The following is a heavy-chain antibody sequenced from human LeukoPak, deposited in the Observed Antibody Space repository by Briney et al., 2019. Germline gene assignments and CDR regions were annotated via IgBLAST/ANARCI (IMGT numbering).Heavy chain of an antibody. Sequence: PGGSLRLSCAASGFTFSTYWMSWVRQAPGKGLEWVANIKQDGSEKYYVDSVKGRSTISRDTAKNSLYLQMNSLRAEDTAVYYSARVLPYYDSGGCFDYWGQGTLVTVSS. CDR1: GFTFSTYW. CDR3: ARVLPYYDSGGCFDY. J-gene: IGHJ4*02. D-gene: IGHD3-22*01. CDR2: IKQDGSEK. V-gene: IGHV3-7*01.